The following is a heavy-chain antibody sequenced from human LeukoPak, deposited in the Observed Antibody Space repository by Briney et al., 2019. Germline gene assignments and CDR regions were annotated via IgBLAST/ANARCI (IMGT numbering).Heavy chain of an antibody. Sequence: SETLSLTCAVSGYPIYHGYYRGWIRQPPGKGLEWSGNIYPRESTYYHPPLKSRATISVDTSKNQCSLQLSSVTAADTAFNYWARAYCGGDCTSDYWGQGTLVTVSS. D-gene: IGHD2-21*01. CDR2: IYPREST. V-gene: IGHV4-38-2*01. CDR1: GYPIYHGYY. CDR3: ARAYCGGDCTSDY. J-gene: IGHJ4*02.